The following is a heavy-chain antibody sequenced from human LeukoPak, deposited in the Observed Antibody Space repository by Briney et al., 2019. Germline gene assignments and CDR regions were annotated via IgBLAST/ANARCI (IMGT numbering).Heavy chain of an antibody. Sequence: GGSLRLSCAASGFTFSSYSMNWVRQAPGKGLEWVSSISSSSSYIYYADSVKGRFTISRDNAKNSLYLQMNSLRAEDTAVYYCAIIPNTATYYYYMDVWGKGTTVTVSS. V-gene: IGHV3-21*01. CDR3: AIIPNTATYYYYMDV. CDR2: ISSSSSYI. J-gene: IGHJ6*03. CDR1: GFTFSSYS. D-gene: IGHD2-2*02.